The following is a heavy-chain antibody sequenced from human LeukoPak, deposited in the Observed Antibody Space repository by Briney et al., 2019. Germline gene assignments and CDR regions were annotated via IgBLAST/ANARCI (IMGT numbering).Heavy chain of an antibody. Sequence: SVKVSCKASGGTFSSCAISWVRQAPGQGLEWMGGIIPIFGTANYAQKFQGRVTITADESTSTAYMELSSLRSEDTAVYYCARGVFRARTATLYYFDYWGQGTLVTVSS. V-gene: IGHV1-69*01. CDR1: GGTFSSCA. J-gene: IGHJ4*02. CDR2: IIPIFGTA. CDR3: ARGVFRARTATLYYFDY. D-gene: IGHD5-12*01.